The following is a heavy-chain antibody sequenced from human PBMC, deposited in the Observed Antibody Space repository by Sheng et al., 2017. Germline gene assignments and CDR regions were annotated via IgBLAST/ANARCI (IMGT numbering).Heavy chain of an antibody. CDR3: AREFLQYFDI. J-gene: IGHJ4*02. D-gene: IGHD4-4*01. V-gene: IGHV1-69*04. Sequence: QVLLVQSGNEVKKPGSSVRISCKTSGDSFSRHAISWVRQAPGRGPEWLGGITPIVDLANYAQKFQGRVTITADKSTSTAYMEMTSLRTEDTAVYYCAREFLQYFDIWGQGTLVTVSS. CDR2: ITPIVDLA. CDR1: GDSFSRHA.